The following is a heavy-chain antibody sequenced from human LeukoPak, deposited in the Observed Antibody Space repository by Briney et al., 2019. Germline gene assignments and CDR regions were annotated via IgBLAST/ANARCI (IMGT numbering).Heavy chain of an antibody. CDR2: ISGSGGSA. Sequence: GGSLRLSCAASGFTFSSYAMSWVRQAPGKGLEWVSAISGSGGSAYYADSVKGRFTISRDNSKNTLYLQMNSLRAEDTAVYYCANHPYDSSGYYYYWGQGTLVTVSS. J-gene: IGHJ4*02. CDR1: GFTFSSYA. CDR3: ANHPYDSSGYYYY. V-gene: IGHV3-23*01. D-gene: IGHD3-22*01.